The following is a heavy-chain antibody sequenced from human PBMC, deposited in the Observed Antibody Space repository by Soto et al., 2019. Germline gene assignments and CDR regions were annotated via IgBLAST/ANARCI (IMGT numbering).Heavy chain of an antibody. V-gene: IGHV4-61*05. Sequence: AETLSLTCTVSGVSISSSSYYWGWIRQPPGKGLEWIGYIYYSGSSNYNPSLKSRVTISVDTSKNQFSLKLGSVTAADTAVYYCARLPPPPPHYSSGWDFDYWGRGTLVTVSS. CDR1: GVSISSSSYY. CDR3: ARLPPPPPHYSSGWDFDY. J-gene: IGHJ4*02. D-gene: IGHD6-19*01. CDR2: IYYSGSS.